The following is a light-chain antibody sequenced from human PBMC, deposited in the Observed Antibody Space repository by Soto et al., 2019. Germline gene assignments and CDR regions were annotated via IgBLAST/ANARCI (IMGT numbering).Light chain of an antibody. CDR1: SSDVGGYNY. V-gene: IGLV2-14*01. J-gene: IGLJ1*01. Sequence: LTHAASVSVSIAQSITISCNGTSSDVGGYNYVSWYQQHPGKAPKLMIYDVSNRPSGVSNRFSGSKSGNTASLTISGLQAEDEADYYCRSYTSRSTYVFGTGTKVTVL. CDR3: RSYTSRSTYV. CDR2: DVS.